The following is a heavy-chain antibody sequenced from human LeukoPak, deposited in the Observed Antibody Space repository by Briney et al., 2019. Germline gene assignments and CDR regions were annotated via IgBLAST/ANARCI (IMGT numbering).Heavy chain of an antibody. D-gene: IGHD6-19*01. V-gene: IGHV7-4-1*02. CDR2: FDTNTGTS. Sequence: ASVKVSCKASGYAFTGYAVNWVRQAPGQGLEWMGWFDTNTGTSTYAQGFTGRFVFSLDTSISTAYLQISSLRADDTGVYYCARGRLPGFSGGWLLHFDYWGQGTLVTVSS. CDR1: GYAFTGYA. CDR3: ARGRLPGFSGGWLLHFDY. J-gene: IGHJ4*02.